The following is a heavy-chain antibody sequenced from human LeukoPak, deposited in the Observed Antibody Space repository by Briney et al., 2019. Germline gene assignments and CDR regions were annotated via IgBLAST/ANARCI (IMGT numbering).Heavy chain of an antibody. CDR2: LNWNGGST. Sequence: GGSLRLSCAASGFTFDDYAMSWVRQAPGKGLEWVSGLNWNGGSTGYADSVKGRFTISRDNAKNSLYLQMNSLRAEDTAVYYCATRGGYSSSYRGDYWGQGTLVTVSS. D-gene: IGHD6-6*01. J-gene: IGHJ4*02. V-gene: IGHV3-20*04. CDR3: ATRGGYSSSYRGDY. CDR1: GFTFDDYA.